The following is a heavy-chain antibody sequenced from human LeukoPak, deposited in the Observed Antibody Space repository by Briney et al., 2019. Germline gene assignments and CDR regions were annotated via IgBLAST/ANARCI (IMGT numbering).Heavy chain of an antibody. Sequence: SETLSLTCTVSGDSIRSSSYYWSWIRQPPGKELEWIGYIYYSGSTNYSPSLKSRVTISVDTSKNQFSLKLSSVTAADTAVYYCARYGLIRGFEYWGQGTLVTVSS. J-gene: IGHJ4*02. CDR2: IYYSGST. D-gene: IGHD3-16*01. CDR3: ARYGLIRGFEY. CDR1: GDSIRSSSYY. V-gene: IGHV4-61*01.